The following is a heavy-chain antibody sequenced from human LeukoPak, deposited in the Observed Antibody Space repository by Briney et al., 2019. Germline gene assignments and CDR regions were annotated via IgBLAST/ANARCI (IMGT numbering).Heavy chain of an antibody. V-gene: IGHV4-4*07. D-gene: IGHD6-13*01. CDR2: FEPSGTT. CDR1: GASIENHY. Sequence: SETLPLTCTVSGASIENHYWSWIRQPAGKGLEWIGRFEPSGTTKYNPSLKSRITMSVDTSKNQFSLELNSVTAADTAVYYCAKEGAAAGPDFDLWGQGALVIVSS. CDR3: AKEGAAAGPDFDL. J-gene: IGHJ4*02.